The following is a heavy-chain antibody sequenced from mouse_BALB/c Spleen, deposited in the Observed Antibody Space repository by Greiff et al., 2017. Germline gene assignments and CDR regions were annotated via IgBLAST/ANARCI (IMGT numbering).Heavy chain of an antibody. D-gene: IGHD4-1*01. Sequence: VMLVESGPGLVAPSQSLSITCTVSGFSFTGYGVNWVRQPPGKGLEWLGMIWGDGSTDYNSALKSRLGISKDNSKSQVFLKMNSLQTDDTARNYCARGMGRDDYFDYWGQGTTLTVSS. CDR2: IWGDGST. CDR1: GFSFTGYG. J-gene: IGHJ2*01. CDR3: ARGMGRDDYFDY. V-gene: IGHV2-6-7*01.